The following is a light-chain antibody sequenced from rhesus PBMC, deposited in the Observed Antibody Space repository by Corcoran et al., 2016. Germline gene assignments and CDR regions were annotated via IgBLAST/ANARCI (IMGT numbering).Light chain of an antibody. V-gene: IGKV1-69*01. Sequence: DIQMTQSPSSLSASVGDRVTITCRASQGISNWMAWYQQKPRNAPKLLIYWASNLETGVPSRFSGSGSGTDFTLPLSSLQPDDVATYFCQQHDNSPLAFGGGTKVEL. CDR3: QQHDNSPLA. J-gene: IGKJ4*01. CDR2: WAS. CDR1: QGISNW.